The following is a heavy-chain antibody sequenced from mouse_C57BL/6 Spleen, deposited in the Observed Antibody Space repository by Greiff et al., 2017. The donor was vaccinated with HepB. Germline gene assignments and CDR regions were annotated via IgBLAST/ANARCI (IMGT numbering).Heavy chain of an antibody. V-gene: IGHV1-26*01. D-gene: IGHD1-1*01. Sequence: EVQLQQSGPELVKPGASVKISCKASGYTFTDYYMNWVKQSHGKSLEWIGDINPNNGGTSYNQKFKGKATLTVDKSSSTAYMELRSLTSEDSAVYYCGYYYGSSYYFDYWGQGTTLTVSS. CDR3: GYYYGSSYYFDY. J-gene: IGHJ2*01. CDR1: GYTFTDYY. CDR2: INPNNGGT.